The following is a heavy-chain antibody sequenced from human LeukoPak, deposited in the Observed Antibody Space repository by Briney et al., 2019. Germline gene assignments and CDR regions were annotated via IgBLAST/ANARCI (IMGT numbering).Heavy chain of an antibody. CDR3: AKDSSGYYLPGDAFDI. V-gene: IGHV3-64*01. J-gene: IGHJ3*02. Sequence: GGSLRLSCAASGFTFSSYAMHWVRQAPGKGLEYVSAISSNGGSTYYANSVKGRFTISRDNSKNTLYLQMNSLRAEDTAVYYCAKDSSGYYLPGDAFDIWGQGTMVTVSS. D-gene: IGHD3-22*01. CDR2: ISSNGGST. CDR1: GFTFSSYA.